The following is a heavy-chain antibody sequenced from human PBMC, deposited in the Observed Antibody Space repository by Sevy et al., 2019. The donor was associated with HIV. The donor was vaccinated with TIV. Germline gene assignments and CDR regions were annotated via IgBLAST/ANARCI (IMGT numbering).Heavy chain of an antibody. CDR2: LSSSSSTI. Sequence: GGSLRLSCAASGFTFSSYSMNWVRQAPGKGLEWVSYLSSSSSTIYYADSVKGRFTISRDNAKNSLYLQMNSLRAEDTAVYYCAAGYSSSWYPGAFDIWGQGTMVTVSS. D-gene: IGHD6-13*01. J-gene: IGHJ3*02. CDR3: AAGYSSSWYPGAFDI. V-gene: IGHV3-48*01. CDR1: GFTFSSYS.